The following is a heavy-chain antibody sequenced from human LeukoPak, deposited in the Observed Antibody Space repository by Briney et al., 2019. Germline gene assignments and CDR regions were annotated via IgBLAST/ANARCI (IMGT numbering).Heavy chain of an antibody. D-gene: IGHD3-22*01. CDR3: ARDLDYYGSSGYYSPFMDV. J-gene: IGHJ6*03. CDR2: IIPIFGTA. CDR1: GGTFSSYA. V-gene: IGHV1-69*05. Sequence: GASVKVSCKASGGTFSSYAISWVRQAPGQGLEWMGGIIPIFGTANYAQKLQGRVTMTTDTSTSTAYMELRSLRSDDTAVYYCARDLDYYGSSGYYSPFMDVWGKGTTVTVSS.